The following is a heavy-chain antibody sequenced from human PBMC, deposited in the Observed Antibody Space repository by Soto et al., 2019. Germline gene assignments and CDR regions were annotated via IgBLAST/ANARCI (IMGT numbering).Heavy chain of an antibody. Sequence: PSETLSLTCAVYGGSFSGYYWSWIRQPPGKGLEWIGEINHSGSTNYNPSLKSRVTISVDTSKNQFSLKLSSVTAADTAVYYCAREVVVPAAAYYFDYWGQGTLVTVSS. CDR1: GGSFSGYY. D-gene: IGHD2-2*01. CDR3: AREVVVPAAAYYFDY. J-gene: IGHJ4*02. V-gene: IGHV4-34*01. CDR2: INHSGST.